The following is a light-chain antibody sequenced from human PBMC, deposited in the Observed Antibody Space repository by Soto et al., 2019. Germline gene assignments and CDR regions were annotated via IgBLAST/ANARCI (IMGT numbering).Light chain of an antibody. V-gene: IGKV3D-7*01. CDR2: GAS. J-gene: IGKJ1*01. Sequence: EVVLTQSPGTLSLSPGERATLSCRASQSVSSSYLAWYQQKPGQAPRLLIYGASTRATGIPARFSGSGSGTDFTLTISSLQPEDFAVYYCQQDYNLRTFAQGTKVDNK. CDR3: QQDYNLRT. CDR1: QSVSSSY.